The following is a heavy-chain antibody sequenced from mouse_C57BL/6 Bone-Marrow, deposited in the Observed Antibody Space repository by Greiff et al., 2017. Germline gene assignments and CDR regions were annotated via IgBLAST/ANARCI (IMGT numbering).Heavy chain of an antibody. D-gene: IGHD2-2*01. CDR3: AREGWLRRGRRYFGY. Sequence: DVQLVESGGGLVKPGGSLKLSCAASGFTFSSYAMSWVRQTPEKRLEWVATISDGGSYTYYPDNVQGRFTISRDNAKNNLYLQKSHLKSEDTAMYYCAREGWLRRGRRYFGYWGKGTTLTVSS. J-gene: IGHJ2*01. CDR2: ISDGGSYT. V-gene: IGHV5-4*01. CDR1: GFTFSSYA.